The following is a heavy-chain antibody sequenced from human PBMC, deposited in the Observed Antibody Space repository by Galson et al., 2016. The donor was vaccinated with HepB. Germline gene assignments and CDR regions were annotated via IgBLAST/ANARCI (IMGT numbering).Heavy chain of an antibody. V-gene: IGHV3-30*18. CDR3: AKVSDEYYFDY. CDR1: GFTSSSYG. CDR2: TSSDGSNK. J-gene: IGHJ4*02. Sequence: SLRLSCAASGFTSSSYGMHWVRQAPGKGLEWVAATSSDGSNKHYADSVKGRFTISRDNSKKTLYLQMNSLRAEDTAVYYCAKVSDEYYFDYWGQGTLATVSS.